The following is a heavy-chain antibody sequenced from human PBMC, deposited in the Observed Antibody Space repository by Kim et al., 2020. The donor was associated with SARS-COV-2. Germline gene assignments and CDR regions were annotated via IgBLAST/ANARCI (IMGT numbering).Heavy chain of an antibody. D-gene: IGHD1-1*01. CDR3: TTVPRTTGIGKHGLPTN. V-gene: IGHV3-15*01. CDR1: GFTFSNAW. J-gene: IGHJ4*02. Sequence: GGSLRLSCAASGFTFSNAWMSWVRQAPGKGLEWVGRIKSKTDGGTTDYAAPVKGRFTISRDDSKNTLYLQMNSLKTEDTAVYYCTTVPRTTGIGKHGLPTNWGQGTLVTVSS. CDR2: IKSKTDGGTT.